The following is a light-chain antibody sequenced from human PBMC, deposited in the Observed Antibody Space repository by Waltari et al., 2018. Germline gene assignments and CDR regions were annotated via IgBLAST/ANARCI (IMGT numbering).Light chain of an antibody. Sequence: QSALTQPASVSGSPGQSITISCTGTSTDAGGYHYVSWYHQHPGKAPKLMIYEVSNRPSGVSNRFSGSKSGNTASLTISGLQAEDEADYYCSSYTSSSTWVFGGGTKLTVL. CDR2: EVS. CDR3: SSYTSSSTWV. V-gene: IGLV2-14*01. CDR1: STDAGGYHY. J-gene: IGLJ3*02.